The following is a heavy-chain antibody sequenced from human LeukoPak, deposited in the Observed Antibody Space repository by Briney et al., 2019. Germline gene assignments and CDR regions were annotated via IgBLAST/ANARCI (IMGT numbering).Heavy chain of an antibody. CDR3: ARLKIAVAAKYYYYYYMDV. J-gene: IGHJ6*03. CDR1: GDSISSTNYY. Sequence: SETLSLTCTVSGDSISSTNYYWGWIRQPPGKGLEWIGSIYYSGSTYYNPSLESRVTISVDTSKSQFSLKLSSVTAADTAVYYCARLKIAVAAKYYYYYYMDVWGKGTTVTISS. D-gene: IGHD6-19*01. CDR2: IYYSGST. V-gene: IGHV4-39*01.